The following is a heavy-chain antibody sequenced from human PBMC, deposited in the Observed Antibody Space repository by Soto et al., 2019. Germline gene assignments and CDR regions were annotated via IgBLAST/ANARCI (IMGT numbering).Heavy chain of an antibody. CDR3: AKNPGYYYDSTGYHFDY. D-gene: IGHD3-22*01. CDR2: ISYGGGTT. V-gene: IGHV3-23*01. Sequence: GGSLRLSCAAYEFTFSNYAMSWVRQAPGKGLEWVSAISYGGGTTYYADSVKGRFTISRDNSKNTLYLQMNSLRAEDTAVYYCAKNPGYYYDSTGYHFDYWGQGTLVTV. CDR1: EFTFSNYA. J-gene: IGHJ4*02.